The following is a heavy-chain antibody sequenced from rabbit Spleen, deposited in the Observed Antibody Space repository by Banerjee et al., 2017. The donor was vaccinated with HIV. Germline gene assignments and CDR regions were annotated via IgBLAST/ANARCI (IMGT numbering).Heavy chain of an antibody. Sequence: QEQLVESGGGLVQPEGSLTLTCTASGFSFNNNYYMCWVRQAPGKGLESISCIYGGGGGSTWYASWAKGRFTISKTSSTTVTLKMTSLTAADTATYFCARDAGSYDYIDVYFNLWGQGTLVTVS. CDR2: IYGGGGGST. D-gene: IGHD8-1*01. CDR3: ARDAGSYDYIDVYFNL. V-gene: IGHV1S45*01. J-gene: IGHJ4*01. CDR1: GFSFNNNYY.